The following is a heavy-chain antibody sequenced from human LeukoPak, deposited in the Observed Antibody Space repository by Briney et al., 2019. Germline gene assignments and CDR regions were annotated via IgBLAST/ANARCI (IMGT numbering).Heavy chain of an antibody. CDR2: ISAYNGNT. J-gene: IGHJ4*02. D-gene: IGHD3-22*01. CDR1: GYTFTSYG. CDR3: ARSYYYDSSGYPKNY. V-gene: IGHV1-18*01. Sequence: ASVKVSCRASGYTFTSYGISWVRQAPGQGLEWKGWISAYNGNTNYAQKLQGRVTMTTDTSTSTAYMELRSLRSDDTAVYYCARSYYYDSSGYPKNYWGQGTLVTVSS.